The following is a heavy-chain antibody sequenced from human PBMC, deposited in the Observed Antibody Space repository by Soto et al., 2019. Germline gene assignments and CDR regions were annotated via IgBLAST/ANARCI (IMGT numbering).Heavy chain of an antibody. J-gene: IGHJ6*03. V-gene: IGHV3-21*01. CDR1: GFTFSSYS. CDR2: ISSSSSYI. Sequence: GGSLRLSCAASGFTFSSYSMNWVRQAPGKGLEWVSSISSSSSYIYYADSVKGRFTISRDNAKNSLYLQMNSLRAEDTAVYYCARFRPDCSSTSCYENYYYYYMDVWGKGTTVTVSS. CDR3: ARFRPDCSSTSCYENYYYYYMDV. D-gene: IGHD2-2*01.